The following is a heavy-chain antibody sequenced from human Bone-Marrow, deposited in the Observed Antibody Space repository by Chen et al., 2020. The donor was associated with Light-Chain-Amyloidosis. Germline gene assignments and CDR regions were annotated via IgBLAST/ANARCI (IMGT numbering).Heavy chain of an antibody. Sequence: EVHLEQSGPEVNKPGESLRLSCKGSGFTFPNYWIGWVRQMPGKGLEWMGGSNSYESDARYSPFLEGKVTITADKSITTDYLQWRSLKAADTDMYYCARRRDGYNFDVWGQGTMVTVSS. V-gene: IGHV5-51*01. J-gene: IGHJ4*02. CDR1: GFTFPNYW. CDR2: SNSYESDA. D-gene: IGHD5-12*01. CDR3: ARRRDGYNFDV.